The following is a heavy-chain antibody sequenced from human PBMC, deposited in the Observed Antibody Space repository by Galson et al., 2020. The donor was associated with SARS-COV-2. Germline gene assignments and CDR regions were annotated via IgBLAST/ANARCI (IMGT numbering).Heavy chain of an antibody. CDR2: IYYSGST. V-gene: IGHV4-39*01. J-gene: IGHJ4*02. CDR3: TRLGGYSYGTMYYFDY. D-gene: IGHD5-18*01. CDR1: GGSISSSSYY. Sequence: SETLSLTCTVSGGSISSSSYYWGWIRQPPGKGLEWIGSIYYSGSTYYNPSLKSRVTISVDTSKNQFSLKPSSVTAADTAVYYCTRLGGYSYGTMYYFDYWGQGTLVTVSS.